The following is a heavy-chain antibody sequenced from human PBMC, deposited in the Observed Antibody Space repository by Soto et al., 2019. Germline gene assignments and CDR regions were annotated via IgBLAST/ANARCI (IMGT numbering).Heavy chain of an antibody. Sequence: ASVKVSCKASGYTFTGYYIHWVREAPGQGLEWMGWINPQTGGTSYAQKFQGRVTLSRDTSINTAYLELSRLRFDGAAVYFCARERYQVISDGMDVWGQGTTVTVSS. CDR2: INPQTGGT. D-gene: IGHD2-2*01. CDR3: ARERYQVISDGMDV. V-gene: IGHV1-2*02. CDR1: GYTFTGYY. J-gene: IGHJ6*02.